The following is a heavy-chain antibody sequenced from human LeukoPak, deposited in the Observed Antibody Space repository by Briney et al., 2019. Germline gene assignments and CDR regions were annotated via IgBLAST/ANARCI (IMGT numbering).Heavy chain of an antibody. CDR1: GFTFSSYG. Sequence: GGSLRLSCAASGFTFSSYGVHWVRQAPGKGLEWVAVIWYDGSNKYYADSVKGRFTISRDNSKNTLYLQMNSLRAEDTAVYYCARDRGGYSSGWYALSRPLGYWGQGTLVTVSS. CDR2: IWYDGSNK. D-gene: IGHD6-19*01. V-gene: IGHV3-33*01. CDR3: ARDRGGYSSGWYALSRPLGY. J-gene: IGHJ4*02.